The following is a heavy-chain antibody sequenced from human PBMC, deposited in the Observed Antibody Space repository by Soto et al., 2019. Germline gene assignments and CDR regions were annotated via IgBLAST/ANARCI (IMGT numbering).Heavy chain of an antibody. D-gene: IGHD6-13*01. Sequence: QLQLQESGPGLVKPSETLSLTCTVSGGSISSSSYYWGWIRQPPGKGLEWIGSIYYSGSTYYNPSLKSRVTISVDTSKNQFSRKLSSVTAADTAVYYCASALGSSSWYYNFSEYFQHWGQGTLVTVSS. CDR3: ASALGSSSWYYNFSEYFQH. CDR2: IYYSGST. V-gene: IGHV4-39*01. J-gene: IGHJ1*01. CDR1: GGSISSSSYY.